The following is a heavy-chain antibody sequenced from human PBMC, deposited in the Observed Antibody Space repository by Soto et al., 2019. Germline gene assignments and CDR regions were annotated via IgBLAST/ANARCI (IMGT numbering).Heavy chain of an antibody. CDR1: GGSISSSSYY. J-gene: IGHJ5*02. CDR2: IYYSGST. D-gene: IGHD3-10*01. CDR3: ASHSMVRGAFNWFDP. Sequence: SETLSLTCTVSGGSISSSSYYWGWIRQPPGKGLEWIGSIYYSGSTYYNPSLKSRVTISVDTSKNQFSLKLSSVTAADTAVYYCASHSMVRGAFNWFDPWGQGTLVTVSA. V-gene: IGHV4-39*01.